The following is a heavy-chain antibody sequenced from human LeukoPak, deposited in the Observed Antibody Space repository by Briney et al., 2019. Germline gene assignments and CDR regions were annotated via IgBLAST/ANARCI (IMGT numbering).Heavy chain of an antibody. V-gene: IGHV3-21*01. Sequence: PGGSLRLSCAASGFTFSSYSMNWVRQAPGKGLEWVSSISSSSSYIYYADSVKGRFTISRDNAKNSLYLQMNSLRAEDTAVYYCARDRGLWLREFDYWGQGTLVSVSS. D-gene: IGHD3-10*01. CDR3: ARDRGLWLREFDY. J-gene: IGHJ4*02. CDR1: GFTFSSYS. CDR2: ISSSSSYI.